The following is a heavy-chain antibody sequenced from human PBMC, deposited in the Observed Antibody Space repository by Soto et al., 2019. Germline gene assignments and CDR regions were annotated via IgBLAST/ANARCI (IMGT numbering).Heavy chain of an antibody. CDR2: INAGNGNT. CDR3: ARGDIVLMVYPNWFDP. J-gene: IGHJ5*02. D-gene: IGHD2-8*01. CDR1: GYTFTSYA. Sequence: ASVKVSCKASGYTFTSYAMHWVRQAPGQRLEWMGWINAGNGNTKYSQKFQGRVTITRDTSASTAYMELSSLRSEDTAVYYCARGDIVLMVYPNWFDPWGQGTLVTVSS. V-gene: IGHV1-3*01.